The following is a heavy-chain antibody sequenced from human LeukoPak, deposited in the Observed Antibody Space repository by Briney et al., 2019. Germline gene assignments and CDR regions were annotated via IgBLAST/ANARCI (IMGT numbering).Heavy chain of an antibody. CDR1: GFTFRSYG. CDR2: VRDDGSTK. V-gene: IGHV3-30*02. CDR3: AKTVSSSWGFFDS. D-gene: IGHD6-6*01. Sequence: PGRSLRLSCAASGFTFRSYGMHWVRQAPGKGLEWMAFVRDDGSTKYYADSVKGRFTISRDNSKSTLFLQMNSLRAEDTAVYFCAKTVSSSWGFFDSWGQGTLVTVSS. J-gene: IGHJ4*02.